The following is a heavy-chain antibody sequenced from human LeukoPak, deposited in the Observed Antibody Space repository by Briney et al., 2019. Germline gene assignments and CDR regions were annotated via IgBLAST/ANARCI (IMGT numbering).Heavy chain of an antibody. J-gene: IGHJ4*02. Sequence: GRSLRLSCAASGFTFDDYAMHWVRQAPGKGLEWVSGISWNSGSIGYADSVKGRFTISRDNAKNSLYQQMNSLRAEDTALYYCAKDSSNYVWGSYRYYGLDYWGQGTLVTVSS. D-gene: IGHD3-16*02. V-gene: IGHV3-9*01. CDR3: AKDSSNYVWGSYRYYGLDY. CDR2: ISWNSGSI. CDR1: GFTFDDYA.